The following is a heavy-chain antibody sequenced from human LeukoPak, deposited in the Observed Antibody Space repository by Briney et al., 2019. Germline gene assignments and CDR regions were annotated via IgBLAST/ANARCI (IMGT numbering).Heavy chain of an antibody. V-gene: IGHV3-13*01. J-gene: IGHJ4*02. Sequence: GGSLRPSCAASGFTFIDYDMHWVCQVIGKGLEWVSAIGIRGDTHYSGSVKGRFTISRENAESSLYLQMNSLRAEDTAVYYCARGGIQVSGIDEFDYWGQGTLVTVSS. D-gene: IGHD6-19*01. CDR1: GFTFIDYD. CDR2: IGIRGDT. CDR3: ARGGIQVSGIDEFDY.